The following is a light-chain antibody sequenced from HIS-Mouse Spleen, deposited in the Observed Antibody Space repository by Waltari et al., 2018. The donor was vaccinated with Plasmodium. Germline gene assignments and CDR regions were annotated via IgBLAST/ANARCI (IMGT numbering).Light chain of an antibody. Sequence: DIQMTPSPSSLSSSVGDRVTIPCQASQDISNYLNWYQQKPGKAPKLLIYDASNLETGVPSRFSGSGSGTDFTFTISSLQPEDIATYYCQQYDNLPPLFTFGPGTKVDIK. CDR2: DAS. J-gene: IGKJ3*01. V-gene: IGKV1-33*01. CDR3: QQYDNLPPLFT. CDR1: QDISNY.